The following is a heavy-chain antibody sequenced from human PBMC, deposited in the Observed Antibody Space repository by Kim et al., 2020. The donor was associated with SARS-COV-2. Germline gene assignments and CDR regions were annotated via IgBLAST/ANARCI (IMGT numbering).Heavy chain of an antibody. D-gene: IGHD3-22*01. Sequence: GGSRRLSCAASGFTFSSYGMHWVRQAPGKGLEWVAVISYDGSNKYYADSVKGRFTISRDNSKNTLYLQMNSLRAEDTAVYYCAKGSRITMIVVVIRGGGGMDVWGQGTTVTVSS. CDR2: ISYDGSNK. CDR1: GFTFSSYG. CDR3: AKGSRITMIVVVIRGGGGMDV. V-gene: IGHV3-30*18. J-gene: IGHJ6*02.